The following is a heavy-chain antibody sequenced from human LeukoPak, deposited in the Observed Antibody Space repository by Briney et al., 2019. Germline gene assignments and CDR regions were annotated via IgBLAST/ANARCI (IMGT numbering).Heavy chain of an antibody. CDR1: GGTFSSYA. Sequence: SVKVSCKASGGTFSSYAISWVRQAPGQGLEWMGGIIPIFGTANYAQKFQGRVTMTRDMSTSTVYMELSSLRSEDTAVYYCARDPKYYYDSSGYYGAIDWGQGTLVTVSS. V-gene: IGHV1-69*05. D-gene: IGHD3-22*01. CDR2: IIPIFGTA. J-gene: IGHJ4*02. CDR3: ARDPKYYYDSSGYYGAID.